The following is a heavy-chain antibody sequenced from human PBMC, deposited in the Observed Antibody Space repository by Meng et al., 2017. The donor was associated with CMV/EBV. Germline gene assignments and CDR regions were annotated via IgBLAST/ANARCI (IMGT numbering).Heavy chain of an antibody. CDR2: IKSKTDGGTT. Sequence: GGSLRLSCAASRFTFSNAWMSWVRQAPGKGLEWVGRIKSKTDGGTTDYAAPVKGRFTISRDDSKNTLYLQMNSLKTEDTAVYYCTTEPWNYVYYYYGMDVWGQGTTVTVSS. CDR1: RFTFSNAW. D-gene: IGHD1-7*01. CDR3: TTEPWNYVYYYYGMDV. J-gene: IGHJ6*02. V-gene: IGHV3-15*01.